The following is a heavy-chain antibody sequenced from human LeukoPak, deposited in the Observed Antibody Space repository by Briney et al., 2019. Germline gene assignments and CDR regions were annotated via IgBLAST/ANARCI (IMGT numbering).Heavy chain of an antibody. D-gene: IGHD3-9*01. CDR2: IIPIFGTA. CDR3: ARDRGPYHDVLTGYNPFDY. CDR1: GGTFSSYA. Sequence: ASVKVSCKASGGTFSSYAISWVRQAPGQGLEWMGGIIPIFGTANYAQKFQGRVTITADESTSTAYMELSSLRSEDTAVCYCARDRGPYHDVLTGYNPFDYWGQGTLVTVSS. J-gene: IGHJ4*02. V-gene: IGHV1-69*13.